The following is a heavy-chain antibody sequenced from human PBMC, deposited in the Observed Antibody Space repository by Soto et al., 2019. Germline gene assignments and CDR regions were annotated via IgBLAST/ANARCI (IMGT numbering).Heavy chain of an antibody. J-gene: IGHJ6*04. D-gene: IGHD3-16*01. CDR2: ISGSGGRT. V-gene: IGHV3-23*01. CDR3: AKGHVFITSPEYV. Sequence: EVQLLESGGGLVQPGGSLRLSCAASGFTFSSYAMSWVRQAPGKGLEWVSAISGSGGRTYYADSVKGRFTITRDNSKNTLHLQMNSLGAEDTAVNYCAKGHVFITSPEYVWGKGTTVTVSS. CDR1: GFTFSSYA.